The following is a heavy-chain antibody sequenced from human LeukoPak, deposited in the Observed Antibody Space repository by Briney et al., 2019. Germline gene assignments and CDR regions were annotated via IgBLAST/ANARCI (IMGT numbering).Heavy chain of an antibody. Sequence: GGSLRLSCAASGFTFSNYLIQWVRQAPGKGLEWVALISYDGGKKYYADSVKGRFTISRDNSKDTVFLQMNSLKADDTAVYYCAREHYDDSSGSSSGLDVWGQGTTVTVSS. CDR1: GFTFSNYL. V-gene: IGHV3-30*04. CDR3: AREHYDDSSGSSSGLDV. CDR2: ISYDGGKK. D-gene: IGHD3-22*01. J-gene: IGHJ6*02.